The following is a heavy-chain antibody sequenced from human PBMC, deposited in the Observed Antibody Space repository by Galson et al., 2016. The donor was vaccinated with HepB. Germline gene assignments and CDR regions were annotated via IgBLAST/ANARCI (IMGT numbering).Heavy chain of an antibody. V-gene: IGHV3-53*01. Sequence: SLRLSCAASGFTVDSDYMHWVRQAPGKGLEWVSVLYSGGTIFYADSVKGRFTISRDTSTNTLHLQMNNLGAEDTAVYYCARGSPFDVWGRGTLVTVSS. CDR2: LYSGGTI. CDR3: ARGSPFDV. CDR1: GFTVDSDY. J-gene: IGHJ3*01.